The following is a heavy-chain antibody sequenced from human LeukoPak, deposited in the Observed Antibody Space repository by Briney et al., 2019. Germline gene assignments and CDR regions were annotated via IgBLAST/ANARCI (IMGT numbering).Heavy chain of an antibody. CDR3: ARGRSELLWFGELFAYFDY. V-gene: IGHV4-34*01. J-gene: IGHJ4*02. CDR1: GGSFSGYY. CDR2: INHSGST. D-gene: IGHD3-10*01. Sequence: SETLSLTCAVYGGSFSGYYWSWIRPPPGKGLEWIGEINHSGSTNYNPSLKSRVTISVDTSKNQFSLKLSSVTAADTAVYYCARGRSELLWFGELFAYFDYWGQGTLVTVSS.